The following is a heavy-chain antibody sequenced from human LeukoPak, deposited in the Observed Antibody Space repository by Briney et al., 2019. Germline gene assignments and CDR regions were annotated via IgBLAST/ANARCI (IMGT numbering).Heavy chain of an antibody. J-gene: IGHJ4*02. CDR3: ARAPLRDYYGSGTYFDY. D-gene: IGHD3-10*01. CDR1: GFSFRDFS. V-gene: IGHV3-21*01. CDR2: ISGSGGHT. Sequence: GGSLRLSCAASGFSFRDFSFNWVRQAPGKGLEWVSSISGSGGHTFYADSVKGRFTISRDNTKNSLFLQMSSLRVEDTAVYFCARAPLRDYYGSGTYFDYWGQGILVTVSS.